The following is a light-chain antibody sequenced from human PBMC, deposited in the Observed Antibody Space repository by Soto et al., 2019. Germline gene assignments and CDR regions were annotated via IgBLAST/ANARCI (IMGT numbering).Light chain of an antibody. V-gene: IGKV3-11*01. J-gene: IGKJ4*01. Sequence: EIVLTHSPATLSLSPGETATLSFRASQSVSSYLAWYQQKPGQAPRLLIYDASNRATGIPARFSGSGSGTDFTLTISSLEPEDFAVYYCQQRSDWPLTFGGGTKVDIK. CDR3: QQRSDWPLT. CDR1: QSVSSY. CDR2: DAS.